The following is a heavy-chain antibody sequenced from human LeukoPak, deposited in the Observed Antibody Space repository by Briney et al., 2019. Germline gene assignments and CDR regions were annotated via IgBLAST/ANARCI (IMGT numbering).Heavy chain of an antibody. J-gene: IGHJ4*02. CDR2: IRSSGDDT. V-gene: IGHV3-23*01. Sequence: GGSLRLSCAASGFTFSKYAMSWVRQAPGKGLEWVSTIRSSGDDTYYADSVKGRFTISRDNSKNTLYLQMNSLRAEDTAVYYCAKDSNADYWGQGTLVTVSS. CDR3: AKDSNADY. D-gene: IGHD1-1*01. CDR1: GFTFSKYA.